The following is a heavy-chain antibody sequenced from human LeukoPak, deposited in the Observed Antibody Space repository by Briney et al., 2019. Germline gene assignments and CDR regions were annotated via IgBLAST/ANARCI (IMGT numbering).Heavy chain of an antibody. CDR3: ARVMYYYHSSGSIAVYYFDY. Sequence: PGGSLRLSCAATGFTFSSHWMHWVRQAPGKGLVWFSRINSDGSTTSYADSVKGRFTISRDNAKNTLYLQMNSLRAKDTAVYYCARVMYYYHSSGSIAVYYFDYWGQGTLVTVSS. J-gene: IGHJ4*02. CDR1: GFTFSSHW. D-gene: IGHD3-22*01. CDR2: INSDGSTT. V-gene: IGHV3-74*01.